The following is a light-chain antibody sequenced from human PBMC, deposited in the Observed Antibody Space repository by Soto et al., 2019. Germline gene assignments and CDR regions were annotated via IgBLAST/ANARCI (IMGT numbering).Light chain of an antibody. Sequence: VFTQSPGPLSLSPGERATLFRRAGQNVDSGDLAWYQQKPGQAPRLLIYGASRRATGIPDRFSGGGSGTDFTLTISSLEPEDVAVYYCQHYRSSPLTFGGGTKVDIK. CDR3: QHYRSSPLT. CDR2: GAS. V-gene: IGKV3-20*01. J-gene: IGKJ4*01. CDR1: QNVDSGD.